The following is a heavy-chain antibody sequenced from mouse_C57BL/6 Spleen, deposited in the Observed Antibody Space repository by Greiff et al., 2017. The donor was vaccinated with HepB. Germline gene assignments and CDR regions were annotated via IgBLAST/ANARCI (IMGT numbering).Heavy chain of an antibody. CDR1: GYTFTSYW. D-gene: IGHD2-2*01. Sequence: QVQLQQSGAELVKPGASVKMSCKASGYTFTSYWITWVKQRPGQGLEWIGDIYPGSGSTNYNEKFKSKATLTVDTSSSTAYMQLSSLTSEDSAVYYCARDGLRRAMDYWGQGTSVTVSS. J-gene: IGHJ4*01. CDR3: ARDGLRRAMDY. V-gene: IGHV1-55*01. CDR2: IYPGSGST.